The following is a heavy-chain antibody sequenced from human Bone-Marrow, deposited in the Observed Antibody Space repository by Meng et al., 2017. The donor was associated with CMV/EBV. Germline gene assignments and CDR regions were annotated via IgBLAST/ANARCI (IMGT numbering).Heavy chain of an antibody. D-gene: IGHD2-2*01. V-gene: IGHV4-59*01. CDR1: GGSISSYY. CDR2: IYYSGST. CDR3: ARAYCSSTSCYGPNWFDP. J-gene: IGHJ5*02. Sequence: SETLSLTCTVAGGSISSYYWSWIRQPPGKGLEWIGYIYYSGSTNYNPSLKSRVTISVDTSKNQSSLKLSSVTAADTAVYYCARAYCSSTSCYGPNWFDPWGQGTLVTVSS.